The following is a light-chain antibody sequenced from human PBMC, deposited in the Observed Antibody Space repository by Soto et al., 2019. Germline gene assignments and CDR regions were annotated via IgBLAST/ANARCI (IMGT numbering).Light chain of an antibody. CDR3: QRYVTAFRS. V-gene: IGKV1-5*03. CDR2: KAS. Sequence: DIQMTQSPSTLSASVGDRVTITCRASQSISSWLAWYQQKPGTAPKLLIYKASSLQSGVPSRFSGSGSGTEFTLTIRSMPTDHFANYYCQRYVTAFRSFGQGTKVDIK. J-gene: IGKJ1*01. CDR1: QSISSW.